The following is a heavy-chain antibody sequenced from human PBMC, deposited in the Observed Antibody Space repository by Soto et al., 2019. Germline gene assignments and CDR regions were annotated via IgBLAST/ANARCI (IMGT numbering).Heavy chain of an antibody. D-gene: IGHD2-2*01. CDR3: ARGPPTHDIVVLPAAMGQWFDP. Sequence: SETLSLTCAVYGGSFSGYYWSWIRQPPGKGLEWIGEINHSGSTNYNPSLKSRVTISVDTSKNQFSLKLSSVTAADTAVYYCARGPPTHDIVVLPAAMGQWFDPWGQGTLVTV. J-gene: IGHJ5*02. V-gene: IGHV4-34*01. CDR2: INHSGST. CDR1: GGSFSGYY.